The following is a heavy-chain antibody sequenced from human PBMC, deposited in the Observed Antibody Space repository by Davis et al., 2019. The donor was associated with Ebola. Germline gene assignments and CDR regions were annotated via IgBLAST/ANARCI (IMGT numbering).Heavy chain of an antibody. CDR3: ARTGAPYDFWSGYSESFDY. J-gene: IGHJ4*02. CDR1: GGTFSSYA. Sequence: SVKVSCKASGGTFSSYAISWVRQAPGQGLEWMGGIIPILGIANYAQKFQGRVTITADESTSTAYMELSSLRSEDTAVYYCARTGAPYDFWSGYSESFDYWGQGTLVTVSS. CDR2: IIPILGIA. D-gene: IGHD3-3*01. V-gene: IGHV1-69*10.